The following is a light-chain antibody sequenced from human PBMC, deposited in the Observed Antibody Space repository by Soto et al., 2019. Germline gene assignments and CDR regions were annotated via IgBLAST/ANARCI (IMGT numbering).Light chain of an antibody. V-gene: IGKV3-15*01. CDR1: PSVNGN. CDR3: QQYNGSPPWT. CDR2: DVS. J-gene: IGKJ1*01. Sequence: EVVVTQSPATLSVSPGERATLFCRASPSVNGNLAWYQQKPGQTPRLLIYDVSTRANGVPARFSGRGSGTEFTLTISSLQSEDFAHYYCQQYNGSPPWTFGQGTRVEIK.